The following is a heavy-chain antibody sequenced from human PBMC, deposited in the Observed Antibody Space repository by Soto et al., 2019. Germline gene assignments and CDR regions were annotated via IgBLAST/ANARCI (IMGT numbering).Heavy chain of an antibody. D-gene: IGHD2-2*01. Sequence: GGSLRLSCATSGFTFSTYGMNWVRQAPGKGLEWVANIKQDGSEKYYVDSVKGRFTISRDNAKNSLYLLMNSLRAEDTAVYYCAKNNRYCSSTNCFVFDYWGQGTLVTVSS. V-gene: IGHV3-7*01. CDR3: AKNNRYCSSTNCFVFDY. CDR2: IKQDGSEK. J-gene: IGHJ4*02. CDR1: GFTFSTYG.